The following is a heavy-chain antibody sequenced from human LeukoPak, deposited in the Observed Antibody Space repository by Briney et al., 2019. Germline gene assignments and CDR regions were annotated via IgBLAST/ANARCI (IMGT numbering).Heavy chain of an antibody. CDR1: GGTFSSYA. J-gene: IGHJ5*02. Sequence: VASVKVSCKASGGTFSSYAISWVRQAPGQGLEWMGGIIPIFGTANYAQKFQGRVTITADESTSTAYKELSSLRSEDTAVYYCARVQYQLLYSGWLDPWGQGTLVTVSS. V-gene: IGHV1-69*01. CDR3: ARVQYQLLYSGWLDP. D-gene: IGHD2-2*02. CDR2: IIPIFGTA.